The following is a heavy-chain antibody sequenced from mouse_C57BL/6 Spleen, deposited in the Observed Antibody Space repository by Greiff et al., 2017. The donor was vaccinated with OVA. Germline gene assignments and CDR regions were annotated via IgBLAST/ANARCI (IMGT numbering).Heavy chain of an antibody. CDR1: GYAFSSYW. J-gene: IGHJ4*01. D-gene: IGHD4-1*01. Sequence: QVQLQQSGAELVKPGASVKISCKASGYAFSSYWMNWVKQRPGKGLEWIGQIYPGDGDTNYNGKFKGKATLTADKSSITAYMQLSSLTSEDSAVYFCARELGYYYAMDYWGQGTSVTVSS. CDR2: IYPGDGDT. V-gene: IGHV1-80*01. CDR3: ARELGYYYAMDY.